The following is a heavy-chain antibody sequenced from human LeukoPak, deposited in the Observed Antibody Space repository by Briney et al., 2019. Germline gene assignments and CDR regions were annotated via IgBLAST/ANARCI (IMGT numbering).Heavy chain of an antibody. Sequence: GGSLRLSCAASGFTFSSYAMHWVRQAPGKGLEWVAVISYDGSNKYYADSVKGRFTISRDNSKNTLYLQMNSLRAEDTTVYYCAKMSRAFYGSGSYIRDYWGQGTLVTVSS. CDR3: AKMSRAFYGSGSYIRDY. J-gene: IGHJ4*02. D-gene: IGHD3-10*01. V-gene: IGHV3-30-3*02. CDR2: ISYDGSNK. CDR1: GFTFSSYA.